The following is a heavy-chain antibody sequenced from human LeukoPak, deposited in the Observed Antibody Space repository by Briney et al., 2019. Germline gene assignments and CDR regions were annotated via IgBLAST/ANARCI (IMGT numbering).Heavy chain of an antibody. CDR2: VSAYNGNT. J-gene: IGHJ4*02. CDR3: ARDSITMIEYSDY. Sequence: GASVKVSCKASGYTFTSYGISWVRQAPGQGLEWMGWVSAYNGNTNYAQKLQGRVTTTTDTSTSTAYMELRSLRSHDTAVYYCARDSITMIEYSDYWGQGTLVTVSS. V-gene: IGHV1-18*01. D-gene: IGHD3-22*01. CDR1: GYTFTSYG.